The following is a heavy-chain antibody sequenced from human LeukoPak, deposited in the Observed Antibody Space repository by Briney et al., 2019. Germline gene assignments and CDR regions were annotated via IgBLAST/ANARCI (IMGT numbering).Heavy chain of an antibody. Sequence: LPGGSLRLSCAASGFTFDDYAMHWVRQAPGKGLAWVSGISWNSGTIGYADSVKGRFTISRDNAKNSLYLQVNSLRAEDTAVYYCAKAPTFYGRKSHFDYWGQGTLVTVSS. V-gene: IGHV3-9*01. D-gene: IGHD3-10*01. CDR3: AKAPTFYGRKSHFDY. J-gene: IGHJ4*02. CDR1: GFTFDDYA. CDR2: ISWNSGTI.